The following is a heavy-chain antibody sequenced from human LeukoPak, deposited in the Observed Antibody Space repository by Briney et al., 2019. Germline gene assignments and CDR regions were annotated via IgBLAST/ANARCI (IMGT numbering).Heavy chain of an antibody. D-gene: IGHD6-19*01. CDR1: GYNFPTYW. Sequence: GESLKISCKGSGYNFPTYWIGWVRQMPGKGLEWMGIIYPGDSDTRYSPSFQGQVTISADKSISTAYLQWSSLKASDTAMYYCARLSRIAVAGTGDYWGQGTLVTVSS. V-gene: IGHV5-51*01. CDR2: IYPGDSDT. CDR3: ARLSRIAVAGTGDY. J-gene: IGHJ4*02.